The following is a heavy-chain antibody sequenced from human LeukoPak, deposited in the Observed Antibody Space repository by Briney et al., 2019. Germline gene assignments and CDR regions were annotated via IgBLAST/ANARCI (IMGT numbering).Heavy chain of an antibody. Sequence: SETLSLTCAVYGGSFSGYYWSWIRQPPGKGLEWIGEINHSGSTNYNPSLKSRVTISVDTSKNQSSLKLSSVTAADTAVYYCARGLRRYCSSTSCPYYFDYWGQGTLVTVSS. D-gene: IGHD2-2*01. CDR2: INHSGST. CDR1: GGSFSGYY. CDR3: ARGLRRYCSSTSCPYYFDY. V-gene: IGHV4-34*01. J-gene: IGHJ4*02.